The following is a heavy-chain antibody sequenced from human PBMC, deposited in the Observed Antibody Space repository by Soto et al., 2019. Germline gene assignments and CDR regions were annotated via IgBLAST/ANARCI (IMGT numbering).Heavy chain of an antibody. CDR2: ITNGGTTI. V-gene: IGHV3-48*02. J-gene: IGHJ4*02. Sequence: GGSLRLSCAASGFTFSSYSMNWVRQAPGKGLEWISYITNGGTTIYYADSVKGRFTISRDNAKNSLYLHMSSLRDDDTAVYYCATPVVRFLEWTTDYWGQGTLVTVSS. D-gene: IGHD3-3*01. CDR3: ATPVVRFLEWTTDY. CDR1: GFTFSSYS.